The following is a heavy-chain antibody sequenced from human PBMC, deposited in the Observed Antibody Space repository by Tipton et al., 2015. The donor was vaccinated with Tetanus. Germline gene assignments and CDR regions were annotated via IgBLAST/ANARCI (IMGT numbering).Heavy chain of an antibody. J-gene: IGHJ6*02. CDR1: GASVSGGVEY. V-gene: IGHV4-61*08. D-gene: IGHD2-21*02. Sequence: TLSVTCAVSGASVSGGVEYWTWLRQSPGNGLEWIGHVYPTGSTYYNPSLESRITLSVDKSRNQFSLKVWSVTTADTAIYYCARFYCGGACHSPYYNGVDVWGQGTAVTVS. CDR3: ARFYCGGACHSPYYNGVDV. CDR2: VYPTGST.